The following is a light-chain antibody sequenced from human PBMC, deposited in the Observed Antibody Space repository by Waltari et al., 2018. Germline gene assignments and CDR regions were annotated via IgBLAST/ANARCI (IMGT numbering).Light chain of an antibody. V-gene: IGKV1-39*01. CDR2: GAS. Sequence: CRARQSIRTYVSWYQQKPGKAPRVLIYGASILETGVPSRFSGSGSGTDFTLTISGLQPEDVATYYCQQSYSSPPITFGQGTRLEIK. CDR3: QQSYSSPPIT. CDR1: QSIRTY. J-gene: IGKJ5*01.